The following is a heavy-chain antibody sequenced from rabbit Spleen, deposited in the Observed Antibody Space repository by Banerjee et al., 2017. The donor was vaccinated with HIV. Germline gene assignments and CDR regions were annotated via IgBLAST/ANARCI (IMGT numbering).Heavy chain of an antibody. CDR1: GFPFSNKA. D-gene: IGHD4-1*01. J-gene: IGHJ4*01. CDR2: IDPVFGIT. V-gene: IGHV1S47*01. CDR3: VREVAAKFNL. Sequence: QEQLEESGGGLVKPEGSLTLTCTASGFPFSNKAVMCWVRQAPGKGLEWIGYIDPVFGITYYASWVNGRFTISSHNAQNTLYLQLNSLTAADTATYFCVREVAAKFNLWGQGTLVTVS.